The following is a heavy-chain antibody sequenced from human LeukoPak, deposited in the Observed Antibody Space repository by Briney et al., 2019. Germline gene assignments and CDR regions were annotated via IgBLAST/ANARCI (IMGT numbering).Heavy chain of an antibody. V-gene: IGHV3-23*01. Sequence: GGSLRLSCAASGFTFSSYVMNWVRQAPGKGLEWVSSISDNGVTRYYADSVKGRFTISRDNSDNTVYLQVNSLRAEDTAIYYCAKAPAPYYYYYGMDVWGQGTAVTVSS. CDR1: GFTFSSYV. CDR3: AKAPAPYYYYYGMDV. J-gene: IGHJ6*02. CDR2: ISDNGVTR.